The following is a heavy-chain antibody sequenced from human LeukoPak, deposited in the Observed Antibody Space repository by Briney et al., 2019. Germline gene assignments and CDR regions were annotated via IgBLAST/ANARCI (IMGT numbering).Heavy chain of an antibody. J-gene: IGHJ4*02. CDR2: INPNSGGT. D-gene: IGHD3-22*01. CDR1: GYTFTSYY. V-gene: IGHV1-2*02. CDR3: ARDSPHYDSGGYYYVMGY. Sequence: ASVKLSCKASGYTFTSYYMHWVRQAPGQGLEWIGWINPNSGGTNYAQKFQGRVTMTGDTSVTTAYMQLSRLTSDDTAVYYCARDSPHYDSGGYYYVMGYWGQGTLVTVSS.